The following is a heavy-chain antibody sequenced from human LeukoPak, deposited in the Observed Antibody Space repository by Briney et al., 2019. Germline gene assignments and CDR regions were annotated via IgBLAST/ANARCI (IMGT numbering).Heavy chain of an antibody. Sequence: SETLSLTCTVSGGSISSSGYSWAWFRRPQGKGLEWIGSIYYSGSTYYNPSLKSRVTISVDTSKNQFSLKLSSVTAADTAIYYCARAVSGRFDYWGQGTLVTVSS. CDR1: GGSISSSGYS. V-gene: IGHV4-39*01. CDR3: ARAVSGRFDY. J-gene: IGHJ4*02. CDR2: IYYSGST. D-gene: IGHD6-19*01.